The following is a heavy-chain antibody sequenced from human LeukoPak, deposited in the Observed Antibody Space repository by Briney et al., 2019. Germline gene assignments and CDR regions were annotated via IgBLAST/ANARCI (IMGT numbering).Heavy chain of an antibody. Sequence: GESLKISCQGSGYSFPNYWIVWVRQMPGQGLEYMGIIHPGDSNTKYSPSFEGQVIISVDKAISTAYLQWSSLKASDSAIYYCARRRGDTVAGPDYWGQGTLVTVSS. CDR2: IHPGDSNT. V-gene: IGHV5-51*01. CDR1: GYSFPNYW. D-gene: IGHD6-19*01. J-gene: IGHJ4*02. CDR3: ARRRGDTVAGPDY.